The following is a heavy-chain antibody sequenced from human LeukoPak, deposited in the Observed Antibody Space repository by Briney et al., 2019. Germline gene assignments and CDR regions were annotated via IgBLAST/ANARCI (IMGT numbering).Heavy chain of an antibody. CDR1: GFTFSGSA. Sequence: GGSLRLSCAASGFTFSGSAMHWVRQASGKGLEWVGRIRSKANSYATAYAASVKGRFTISRDDSKNTAYLQMNSLKTEDTAVYYCTRRPDYGGNSGGGYWGQGTLVTVSS. CDR3: TRRPDYGGNSGGGY. CDR2: IRSKANSYAT. V-gene: IGHV3-73*01. J-gene: IGHJ4*02. D-gene: IGHD4-23*01.